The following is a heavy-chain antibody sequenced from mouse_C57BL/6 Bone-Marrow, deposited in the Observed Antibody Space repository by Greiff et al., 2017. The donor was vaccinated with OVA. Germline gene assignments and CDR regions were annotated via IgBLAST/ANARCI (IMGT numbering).Heavy chain of an antibody. CDR3: ARDLDYGSNYWYFDV. CDR2: ISDGGSYT. J-gene: IGHJ1*03. Sequence: EVKVVESGGGLVKPGGSLKLSCAASGFTFSSYAMSWVRQTPEKRLEWVATISDGGSYTYYPDNVKGRFTISRDNAKNNLYLQMSHLKSEDTAMYYCARDLDYGSNYWYFDVWGTGTTVTVSS. D-gene: IGHD1-1*01. CDR1: GFTFSSYA. V-gene: IGHV5-4*01.